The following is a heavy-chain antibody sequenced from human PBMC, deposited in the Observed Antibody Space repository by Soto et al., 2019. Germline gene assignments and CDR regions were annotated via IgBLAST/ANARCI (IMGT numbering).Heavy chain of an antibody. CDR1: GYTFTSYG. CDR3: ARDGSVITIFGVVIPESFDY. J-gene: IGHJ4*02. CDR2: ISAYNGNT. D-gene: IGHD3-3*01. Sequence: ASVKVSCKASGYTFTSYGISWVRQAPGQGLEWMGWISAYNGNTNYAQKLQGRVTMTTDTSTSTAYMELRSLRSDDTAVYYCARDGSVITIFGVVIPESFDYWGQGTLVTVSS. V-gene: IGHV1-18*01.